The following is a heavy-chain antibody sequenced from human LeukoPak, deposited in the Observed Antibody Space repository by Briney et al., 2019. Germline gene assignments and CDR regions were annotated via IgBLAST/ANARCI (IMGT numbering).Heavy chain of an antibody. CDR1: GFTFSSYG. Sequence: GGSLRLSCAASGFTFSSYGMHWVRQAPGKGLERVAVISYDGSNKYYADSVKGRFTISRDNSKNTLYLQMNSLRAEDTAVYYCAKELLAGTVDYWGQGTLVTVSS. D-gene: IGHD6-19*01. V-gene: IGHV3-30*18. CDR2: ISYDGSNK. J-gene: IGHJ4*02. CDR3: AKELLAGTVDY.